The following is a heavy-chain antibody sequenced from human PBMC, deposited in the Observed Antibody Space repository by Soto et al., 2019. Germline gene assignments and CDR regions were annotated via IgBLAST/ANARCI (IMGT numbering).Heavy chain of an antibody. CDR2: IYYNGSA. D-gene: IGHD6-13*01. CDR1: GASLSLLY. V-gene: IGHV4-59*01. J-gene: IGHJ6*02. CDR3: ARYSSNWFQTEGMDV. Sequence: SETLSLTCTVSGASLSLLYWSWVRQSPGKGLEWIGYIYYNGSATYNPSFRSRVTIAIDTSKSQFSLRLTSVTAADTAVYYCARYSSNWFQTEGMDVWGQGTTVTVSS.